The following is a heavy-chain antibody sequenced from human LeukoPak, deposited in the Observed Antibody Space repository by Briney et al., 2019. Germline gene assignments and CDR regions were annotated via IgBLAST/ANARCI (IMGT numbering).Heavy chain of an antibody. D-gene: IGHD5-18*01. V-gene: IGHV4-34*01. CDR2: INHSGST. CDR3: AKDSWVSYVDTVVFDFDY. CDR1: GGSFSGYY. J-gene: IGHJ4*02. Sequence: SETLSLTCAVYGGSFSGYYWSWIRQPPVKGLEWIGEINHSGSTNYNPSLKSRVTISVDTSKNQFSLKLSSVTAADTAVYYCAKDSWVSYVDTVVFDFDYWGQGTLVTVSS.